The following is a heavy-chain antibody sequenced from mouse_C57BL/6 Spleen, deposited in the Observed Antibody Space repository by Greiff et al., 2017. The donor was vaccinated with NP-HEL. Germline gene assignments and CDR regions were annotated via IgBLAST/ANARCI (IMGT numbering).Heavy chain of an antibody. CDR2: ICAGDGDT. Sequence: QVQLQQSGPELVKPGVSVKISCKASGYAFSSSGMNWVKQRPGKGLEWIGRICAGDGDTNYNGKFKGRATLTADKSSSAAYMQLSHLTAEDSAVYFCARTYPCFDVWGTGTTVTVSS. CDR3: ARTYPCFDV. V-gene: IGHV1-82*01. J-gene: IGHJ1*03. CDR1: GYAFSSSG. D-gene: IGHD5-1*01.